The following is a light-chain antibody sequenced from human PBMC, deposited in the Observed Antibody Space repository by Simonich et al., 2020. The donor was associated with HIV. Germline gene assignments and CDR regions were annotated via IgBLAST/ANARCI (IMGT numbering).Light chain of an antibody. V-gene: IGKV4-1*01. CDR3: QQYYSTPTWT. Sequence: DIVMTQSPNSLAVSLRERATINCKLSQLVLYSSNNKNDLAWYHRKPGQPPKLLLYWASFRESGVPDRFSGSGSGTDFTLTISSLQAEDVAVYYCQQYYSTPTWTFGQGTKVEI. CDR1: QLVLYSSNNKND. J-gene: IGKJ1*01. CDR2: WAS.